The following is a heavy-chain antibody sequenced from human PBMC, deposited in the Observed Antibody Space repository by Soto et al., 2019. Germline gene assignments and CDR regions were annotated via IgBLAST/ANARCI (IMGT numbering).Heavy chain of an antibody. CDR2: INPSGGST. CDR3: ARGDHKVVVAAKGFDP. Sequence: GASVKVSCKASGYTFTSYYMHWVRQAPGQGLEWMGIINPSGGSTSYAQKFQGRVTMTRDTSTSTVYMELSSLRSEDTAVYYCARGDHKVVVAAKGFDPWGQGTLVTVSS. D-gene: IGHD2-15*01. J-gene: IGHJ5*02. CDR1: GYTFTSYY. V-gene: IGHV1-46*03.